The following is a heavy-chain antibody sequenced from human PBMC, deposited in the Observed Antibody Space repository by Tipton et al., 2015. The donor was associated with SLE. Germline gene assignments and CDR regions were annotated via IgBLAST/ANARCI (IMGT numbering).Heavy chain of an antibody. V-gene: IGHV3-15*01. CDR3: SRVRDTYFDS. CDR2: IRRNGDGETT. J-gene: IGHJ4*02. Sequence: GSLRLSCAASGFTFNNYAMSWVRQAPGKGLEWVGLIRRNGDGETTDYAAPVKGRFTISRDDSKTTLYLQMNSLKSEDTAVYYCSRVRDTYFDSWGQGTLVTVSS. D-gene: IGHD5-18*01. CDR1: GFTFNNYA.